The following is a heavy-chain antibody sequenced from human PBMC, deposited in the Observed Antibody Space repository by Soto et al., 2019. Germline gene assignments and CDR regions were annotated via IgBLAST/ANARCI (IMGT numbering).Heavy chain of an antibody. CDR2: ISYDGSNK. V-gene: IGHV3-30-3*01. Sequence: QVQLVESGGGVVQPGRSLRLSCAASGFTFSSYAMHWVRQAPGKGLEWVAVISYDGSNKYYADSVKGRFTISRDNSKNTLYLQMNSLRAEDSAVYYCARDGVDAVAGFDYWGQGTLVTVSS. CDR3: ARDGVDAVAGFDY. D-gene: IGHD6-19*01. J-gene: IGHJ4*02. CDR1: GFTFSSYA.